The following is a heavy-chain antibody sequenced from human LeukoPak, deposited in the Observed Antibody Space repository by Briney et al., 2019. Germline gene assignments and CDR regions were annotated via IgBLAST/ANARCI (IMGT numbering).Heavy chain of an antibody. V-gene: IGHV1-18*01. CDR2: ISAYNGNT. D-gene: IGHD3-22*01. J-gene: IGHJ4*02. CDR3: AAPYYYDSSGYYVFDY. Sequence: ASEKVSRKASGYTFTSYGISWVRQAPGQGLEWMGWISAYNGNTNYAQKLQGRVTMTTDTSTSTAYMELRSLRSDDTAVYYCAAPYYYDSSGYYVFDYWGQGTLVTVSS. CDR1: GYTFTSYG.